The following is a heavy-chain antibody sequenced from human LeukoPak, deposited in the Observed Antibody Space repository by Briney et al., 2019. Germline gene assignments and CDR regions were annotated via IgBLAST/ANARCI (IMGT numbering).Heavy chain of an antibody. V-gene: IGHV3-23*01. CDR2: ISGSGGTT. CDR3: AKGRLAYGT. CDR1: GLTFSSNA. Sequence: GGSLRLSCAASGLTFSSNAMSWVRQAPGKGLEWVSAISGSGGTTYYADSVKGRFTISRDNSKNTLYLQMNSLRAEDTAVYYWAKGRLAYGTWGQGTLVTVSS. J-gene: IGHJ5*02. D-gene: IGHD3-10*01.